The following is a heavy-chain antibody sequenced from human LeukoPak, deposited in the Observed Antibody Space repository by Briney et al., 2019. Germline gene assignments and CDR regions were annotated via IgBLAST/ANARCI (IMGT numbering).Heavy chain of an antibody. CDR2: INHSGST. Sequence: SETLSLTCAVYGGSFSGYYWSWIRQPPGNGLEWIGEINHSGSTNYNPSLKSRVTISVDTSKNQFSLKLSSVTAADTAVYYCARGLIQLWRDAFDIWGQGTMVTVSP. J-gene: IGHJ3*02. D-gene: IGHD5-18*01. V-gene: IGHV4-34*01. CDR3: ARGLIQLWRDAFDI. CDR1: GGSFSGYY.